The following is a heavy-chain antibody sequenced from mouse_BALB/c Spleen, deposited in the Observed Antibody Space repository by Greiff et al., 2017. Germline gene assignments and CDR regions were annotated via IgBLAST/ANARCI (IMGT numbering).Heavy chain of an antibody. J-gene: IGHJ4*01. CDR1: GYAFTNYL. D-gene: IGHD2-3*01. Sequence: QVQLQQSGAELVRPGTSVKVSCKASGYAFTNYLIEWVKQRPGQGLEWIGVINPGSGGTNYNEKFKGKATLTADKSSSTAYMQLSSLTSDDSAVYFCARWGDGAYAMDYWGQGTSVTVSS. CDR3: ARWGDGAYAMDY. CDR2: INPGSGGT. V-gene: IGHV1-54*01.